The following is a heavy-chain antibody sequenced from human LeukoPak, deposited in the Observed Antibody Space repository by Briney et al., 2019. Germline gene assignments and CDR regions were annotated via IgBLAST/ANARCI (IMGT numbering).Heavy chain of an antibody. D-gene: IGHD3-9*01. CDR2: INPTSFGT. Sequence: ASVKVSCKASGYTFTGYYIHWVRQAPGQGLEWMGWINPTSFGTKYEQKFQGRVTMTRDTSISTDYMELSDLRSDDTAVYYCAREDLRYFDWLSTPMDVWGQGTTVTVSS. CDR3: AREDLRYFDWLSTPMDV. CDR1: GYTFTGYY. J-gene: IGHJ6*02. V-gene: IGHV1-2*02.